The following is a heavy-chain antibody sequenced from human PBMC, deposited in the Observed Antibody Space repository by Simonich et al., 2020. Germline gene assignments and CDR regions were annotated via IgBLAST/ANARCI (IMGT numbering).Heavy chain of an antibody. CDR3: ARGGYSGSYNWFDP. V-gene: IGHV3-13*01. J-gene: IGHJ5*02. CDR1: GFTFSSYD. Sequence: EVQLVESGGGLVQPVGSLRLSCAASGFTFSSYDMHWVRQATGKVLEWVSANGTACDTYYPASVKGRFTISRENAKNSLYLQMNSLRAGDTAVYYCARGGYSGSYNWFDPWGQGTLVTVSS. CDR2: NGTACDT. D-gene: IGHD1-26*01.